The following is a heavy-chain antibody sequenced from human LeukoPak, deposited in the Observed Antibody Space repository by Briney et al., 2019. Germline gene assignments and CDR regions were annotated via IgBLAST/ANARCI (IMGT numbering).Heavy chain of an antibody. Sequence: PGGSLRLSCAASGFTFSSYAMSWVRQASGKGLEWVSAISGSGGSTYYADSVKGRFTISRDNSKNTLYLQMNSLRAEDTAVYYCANSVVGAPELDYWGQGTLVTVSS. CDR3: ANSVVGAPELDY. CDR2: ISGSGGST. J-gene: IGHJ4*02. D-gene: IGHD1-26*01. V-gene: IGHV3-23*01. CDR1: GFTFSSYA.